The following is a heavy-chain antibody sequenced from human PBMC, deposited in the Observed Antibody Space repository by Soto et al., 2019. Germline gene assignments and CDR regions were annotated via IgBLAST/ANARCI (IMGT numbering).Heavy chain of an antibody. Sequence: QVQLQQWGAGLLKPSETLSLNCAVNGGSLSGYYWSWIRQPPGKGLEWIGEIKDGGYTNYSPSLKSRATISSDQSNNQFSLRLNSVTAADTGVYYCAKGQEGVVATHWDQGALVTVSS. CDR2: IKDGGYT. J-gene: IGHJ4*02. CDR3: AKGQEGVVATH. V-gene: IGHV4-34*01. CDR1: GGSLSGYY. D-gene: IGHD5-12*01.